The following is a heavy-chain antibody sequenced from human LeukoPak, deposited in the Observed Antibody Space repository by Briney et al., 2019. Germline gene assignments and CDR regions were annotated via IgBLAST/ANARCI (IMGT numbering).Heavy chain of an antibody. D-gene: IGHD4/OR15-4a*01. CDR2: IKYDGSEE. J-gene: IGHJ3*02. CDR1: GFFLSSCW. CDR3: ARKGCASTCYDAFDM. V-gene: IGHV3-7*01. Sequence: GGSLRLSCAASGFFLSSCWMTGVRAAPGRGLEWVATIKYDGSEEYYVDSVTARFSFSRGNAGTSLYLQMSSLRADDAAVYYCARKGCASTCYDAFDMWGQGTTVTVSS.